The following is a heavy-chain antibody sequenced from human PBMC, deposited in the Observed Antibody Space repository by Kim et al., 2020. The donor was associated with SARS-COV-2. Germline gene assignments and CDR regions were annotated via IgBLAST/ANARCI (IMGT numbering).Heavy chain of an antibody. Sequence: GGSLRLSCAASEFIFDNYAMNWVRQAPGKGLEWVSGINWNGGSTGYADSVKGRFTISRDNAKNSLYLQMNSLRAEDTALYYCARVLGSTSHYYYYGLDVWGGGTTVTVSS. CDR3: ARVLGSTSHYYYYGLDV. D-gene: IGHD2-2*01. CDR2: INWNGGST. CDR1: EFIFDNYA. J-gene: IGHJ6*04. V-gene: IGHV3-20*04.